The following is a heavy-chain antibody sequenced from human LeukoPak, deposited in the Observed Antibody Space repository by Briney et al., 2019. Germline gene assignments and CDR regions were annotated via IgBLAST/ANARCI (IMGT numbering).Heavy chain of an antibody. CDR3: ARGANYYGSGSYHVPHDY. CDR2: IYSGGST. CDR1: GFTVSSNY. D-gene: IGHD3-10*01. J-gene: IGHJ4*02. V-gene: IGHV3-53*01. Sequence: PGGSLRLSCAASGFTVSSNYMSRVRQAPGKGLEWVSVIYSGGSTYYADSVKGRFTISRDNSKNTLYLQMNSLRAEDTAVYYCARGANYYGSGSYHVPHDYWGQGTLVTVSS.